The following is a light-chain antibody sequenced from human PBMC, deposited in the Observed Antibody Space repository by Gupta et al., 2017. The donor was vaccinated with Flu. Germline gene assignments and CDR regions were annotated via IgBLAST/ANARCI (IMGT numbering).Light chain of an antibody. J-gene: IGKJ4*01. CDR2: GAT. Sequence: VSVSVSTRGRASLTGIASQSVSSSYLGWYQKKPGQAPMLLNYGATSRATVIPGRFSGSGSATDFTLTISRLEPEDLAEYYWQHYGSSPLTFGGGTKVEIK. CDR1: QSVSSSY. CDR3: QHYGSSPLT. V-gene: IGKV3-20*01.